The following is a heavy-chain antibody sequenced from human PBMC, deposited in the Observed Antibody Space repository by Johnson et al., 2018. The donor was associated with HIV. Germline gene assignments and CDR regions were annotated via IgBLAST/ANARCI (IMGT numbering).Heavy chain of an antibody. V-gene: IGHV3-9*01. Sequence: VQLVESGGGFVEPGGSLRLSCAASGFTVDDYAMHWVRQAPGKGLEWVSGISWNSGSIGYADSVKGRFTISRDNAKNSLYLQMNSLRAEDTAVYYCARGIQPDAFDIWGQGTMVTVSS. CDR2: ISWNSGSI. CDR3: ARGIQPDAFDI. CDR1: GFTVDDYA. D-gene: IGHD2-2*01. J-gene: IGHJ3*02.